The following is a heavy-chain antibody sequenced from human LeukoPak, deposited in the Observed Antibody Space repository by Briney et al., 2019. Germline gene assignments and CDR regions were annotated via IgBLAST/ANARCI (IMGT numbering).Heavy chain of an antibody. D-gene: IGHD2-2*02. V-gene: IGHV5-51*01. CDR3: ARSQGLYGAADY. J-gene: IGHJ4*02. Sequence: PGESLKISCKASGYTFSDYWIGWVRQMPGQGLEWMGIVYPGDSDTRYSPSFQGHVTISADKSINTAYPQWSGLQASDSAIYFCARSQGLYGAADYWGQGTLV. CDR2: VYPGDSDT. CDR1: GYTFSDYW.